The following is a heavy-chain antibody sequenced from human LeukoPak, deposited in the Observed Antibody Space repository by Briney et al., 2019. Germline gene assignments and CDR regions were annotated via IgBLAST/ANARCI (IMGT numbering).Heavy chain of an antibody. CDR1: VFTFSNYA. J-gene: IGHJ4*02. CDR2: ISYTGGST. Sequence: GGSLRLSCAASVFTFSNYAMTWVRQAPGKGLEWVSPISYTGGSTYYAESVKGRFTISRDNSKNILSLQMNSLRAEDTAVYYCAKGGSGSYLYYFDLWGQGTLVTVSS. D-gene: IGHD3-10*01. CDR3: AKGGSGSYLYYFDL. V-gene: IGHV3-23*01.